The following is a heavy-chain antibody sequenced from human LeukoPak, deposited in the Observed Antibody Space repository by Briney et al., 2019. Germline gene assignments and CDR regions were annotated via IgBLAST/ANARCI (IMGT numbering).Heavy chain of an antibody. D-gene: IGHD3-16*01. V-gene: IGHV1-69*13. CDR1: GYTFSSYA. CDR3: ARASGGGARGGYYYYYMDV. CDR2: IIPIFGTA. J-gene: IGHJ6*03. Sequence: SVKVSCKASGYTFSSYAISWVRQAPGQGLEWMGGIIPIFGTANYAQKFQGRVTITADESTSTAYMELSSLRSEDTAVYYCARASGGGARGGYYYYYMDVWGKGTTVTISS.